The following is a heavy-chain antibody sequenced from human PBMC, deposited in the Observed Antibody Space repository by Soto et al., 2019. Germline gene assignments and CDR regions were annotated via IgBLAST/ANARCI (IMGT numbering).Heavy chain of an antibody. Sequence: ASVKVSCKASGYTFTSYDINWVRQATGQGLEWMGWMNPNSGNTGYAQKFQGRVTITRNTSISTAYMELSSLRSEDTAVYYCARALKYDYIWGSHPFDYWGQGTLVNVSS. D-gene: IGHD3-16*01. CDR2: MNPNSGNT. J-gene: IGHJ4*02. CDR1: GYTFTSYD. V-gene: IGHV1-8*01. CDR3: ARALKYDYIWGSHPFDY.